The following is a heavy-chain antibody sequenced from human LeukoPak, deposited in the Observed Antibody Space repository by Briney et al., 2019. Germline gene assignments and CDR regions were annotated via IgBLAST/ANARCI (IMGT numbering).Heavy chain of an antibody. CDR2: INKDGGEK. D-gene: IGHD1-26*01. J-gene: IGHJ4*02. Sequence: GGFLRLSCAASGFTFSSYWMSWVRQAPGKGLEWVANINKDGGEKYYVDSVKGRFTISRDNAKNSLYLQMNSLRADDTAVYYCVKDSPPRYSGSPPAYWGQGTLVTVSS. V-gene: IGHV3-7*03. CDR3: VKDSPPRYSGSPPAY. CDR1: GFTFSSYW.